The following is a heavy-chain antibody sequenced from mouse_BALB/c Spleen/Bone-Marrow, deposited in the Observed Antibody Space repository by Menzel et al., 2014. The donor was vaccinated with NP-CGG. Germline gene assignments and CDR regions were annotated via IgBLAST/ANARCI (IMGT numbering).Heavy chain of an antibody. D-gene: IGHD1-1*01. J-gene: IGHJ1*03. CDR2: INPDSSTI. CDR1: GFDFSRYW. CDR3: ARLNFYGSLFV. Sequence: EVQLVESGGGLAQPGGSLKLSCAASGFDFSRYWMSWVRQAPGKGLEWIGEINPDSSTINYTPSLKDKFIISRGNAKNTQYLQMRKVRSEDTGRYYCARLNFYGSLFVWDTGTTVTVSS. V-gene: IGHV4-1*02.